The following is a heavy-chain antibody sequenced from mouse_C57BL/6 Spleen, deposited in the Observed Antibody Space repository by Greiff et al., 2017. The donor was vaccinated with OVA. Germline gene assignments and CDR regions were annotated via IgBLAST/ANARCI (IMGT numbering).Heavy chain of an antibody. Sequence: VQLQQSGAELVRPGSSVKLSCKASGYTFTSYWMHWVKQRPIQGLEWIGNIDPSDSETHYNQKFKDKATLTVDKSSSTAYMQLSSLTSEDSAVYYCARRGNYPYYAMDYWGQGTSVTVSS. CDR2: IDPSDSET. CDR1: GYTFTSYW. V-gene: IGHV1-52*01. J-gene: IGHJ4*01. D-gene: IGHD2-1*01. CDR3: ARRGNYPYYAMDY.